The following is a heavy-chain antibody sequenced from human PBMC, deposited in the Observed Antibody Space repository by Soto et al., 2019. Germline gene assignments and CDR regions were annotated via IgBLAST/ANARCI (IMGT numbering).Heavy chain of an antibody. V-gene: IGHV1-18*04. Sequence: QVQLVQSGSEVKKPGASVNVSCKAFGYTFTSYGFSWVRQVPGQGPEWLGWISGFNGDTQYAQTMKGRLTLTTDTSTSAVHIERRILSPADTAVYYCARAACWQRMVPYDWGQGTLVTVS. CDR2: ISGFNGDT. J-gene: IGHJ4*02. CDR1: GYTFTSYG. CDR3: ARAACWQRMVPYD. D-gene: IGHD6-25*01.